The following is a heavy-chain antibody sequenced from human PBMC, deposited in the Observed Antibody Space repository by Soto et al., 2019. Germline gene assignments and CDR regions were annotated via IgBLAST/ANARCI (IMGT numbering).Heavy chain of an antibody. CDR2: IYYSGST. CDR3: ARMRCSGGSCYHPPYYYMDV. J-gene: IGHJ6*03. Sequence: SETLSLTCAVSGYSISRSNWWGWIRQPPGKGLEWIGYIYYSGSTYYNPSLKSRVTMSVDTSKNQFSLKLSSVTAVDTAVYYCARMRCSGGSCYHPPYYYMDVWGKGTTVT. CDR1: GYSISRSNW. V-gene: IGHV4-28*01. D-gene: IGHD2-15*01.